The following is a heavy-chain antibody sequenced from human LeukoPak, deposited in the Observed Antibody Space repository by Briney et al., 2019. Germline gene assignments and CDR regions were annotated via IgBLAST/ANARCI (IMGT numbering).Heavy chain of an antibody. CDR3: ALGVVPAAAEGGFDY. CDR2: INPSGGST. Sequence: ASVKVSCKASGYTFTSYYMHWVRQGPGQGLEWMGIINPSGGSTSYAQKFQGRVTMTRDTSTSTVYMELSSLRSEDTAVYYCALGVVPAAAEGGFDYWGQGTLFTVS. D-gene: IGHD2-2*01. V-gene: IGHV1-46*01. CDR1: GYTFTSYY. J-gene: IGHJ4*02.